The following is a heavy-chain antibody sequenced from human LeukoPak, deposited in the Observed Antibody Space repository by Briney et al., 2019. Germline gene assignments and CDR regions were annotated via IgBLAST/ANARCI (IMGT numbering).Heavy chain of an antibody. V-gene: IGHV1-69*04. Sequence: SVKVSCKASGGIFTSYTISGVRQAPGQGLEGMGRSIPILGIANYAQKFQGRVTITADKSTSTAYMELSSLRYEDTAVYYCARDEKYGDSVVSSYYYYGMDVWGQGTTVTVSS. CDR2: SIPILGIA. J-gene: IGHJ6*02. CDR3: ARDEKYGDSVVSSYYYYGMDV. D-gene: IGHD4-17*01. CDR1: GGIFTSYT.